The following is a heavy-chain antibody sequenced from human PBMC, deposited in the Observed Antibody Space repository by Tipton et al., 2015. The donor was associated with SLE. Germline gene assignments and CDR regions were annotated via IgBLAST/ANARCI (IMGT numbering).Heavy chain of an antibody. V-gene: IGHV3-23*03. Sequence: SLRLSCAASGFTFSSYAMSWVRQAPGKGLEWVSVIYNGGSSTYYADSVKGRFTISRDNSKNTLYLQMNSLRAEDTAVYYCARFLGYCSSTSCRAYMDVWGKGTTVTVSS. CDR2: IYNGGSST. CDR3: ARFLGYCSSTSCRAYMDV. D-gene: IGHD2-2*01. J-gene: IGHJ6*03. CDR1: GFTFSSYA.